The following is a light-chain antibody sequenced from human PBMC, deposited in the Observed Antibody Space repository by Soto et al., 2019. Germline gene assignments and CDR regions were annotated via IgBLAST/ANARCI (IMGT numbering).Light chain of an antibody. CDR3: SSYSRSTAYV. V-gene: IGLV2-14*01. CDR1: SSDVGGYKY. Sequence: QCALTQPASVYGSPGQSITISCTGTSSDVGGYKYVSWHQLHPGKAPKLIIYEVSNRPSGVSNRFSGSKSGNTASLTISGLQAEDEADYYCSSYSRSTAYVFGTGTKLTVL. CDR2: EVS. J-gene: IGLJ1*01.